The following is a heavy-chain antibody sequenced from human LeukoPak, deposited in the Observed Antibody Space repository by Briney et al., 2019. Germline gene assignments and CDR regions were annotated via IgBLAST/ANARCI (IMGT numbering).Heavy chain of an antibody. J-gene: IGHJ4*02. CDR3: TRDQT. V-gene: IGHV3-7*01. CDR2: IKEDGSQK. Sequence: GGSLRLSCVGALGSHWMGWVRQAPGKGLEWVANIKEDGSQKYYMDSVKGRFTISRDNAKSSLFLQMNNLRVEDTAVCCCTRDQTWGQGTLVTVSS. CDR1: LGSHW.